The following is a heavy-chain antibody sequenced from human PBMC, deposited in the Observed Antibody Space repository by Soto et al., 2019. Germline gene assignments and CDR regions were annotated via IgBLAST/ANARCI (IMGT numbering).Heavy chain of an antibody. D-gene: IGHD4-4*01. CDR1: GGSISSGGYY. CDR2: IYYSGST. CDR3: ASLGSAVTDY. Sequence: SETLSLTCTVSGGSISSGGYYWSWIRQHPGKGLEWIGYIYYSGSTYYNPSLKSRVTISVDTSENQLSLKLSSVTAADTAVSYCASLGSAVTDYWRHATPVTASS. J-gene: IGHJ4*01. V-gene: IGHV4-31*03.